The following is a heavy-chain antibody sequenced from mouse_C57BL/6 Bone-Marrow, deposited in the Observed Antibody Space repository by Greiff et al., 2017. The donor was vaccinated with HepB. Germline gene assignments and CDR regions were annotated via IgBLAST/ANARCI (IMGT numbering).Heavy chain of an antibody. J-gene: IGHJ2*01. CDR2: ISSGSSTI. Sequence: EVKLMESGGGLVKPGGFLKLSCAASGFTFSDYGKHWVRQAPEKGLEWVAYISSGSSTIYYADTVKGRFTISRDNAKNTLFLQMAGLRSEDTAMYYCARGGYFGCWGKGTTLTVSS. V-gene: IGHV5-17*01. CDR3: ARGGYFGC. CDR1: GFTFSDYG.